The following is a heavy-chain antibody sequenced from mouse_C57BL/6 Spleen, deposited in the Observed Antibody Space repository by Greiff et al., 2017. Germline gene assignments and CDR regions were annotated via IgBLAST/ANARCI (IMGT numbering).Heavy chain of an antibody. CDR1: GYTFTSYW. CDR3: ARGLGDY. V-gene: IGHV1-50*01. CDR2: IDPSDSYT. Sequence: QVQLQQPGAELVKPGASVKLSCKASGYTFTSYWMQWVKQRPGQGLEWIGEIDPSDSYTNYNQKFKGKATLTVDTSSSTAYMQLSSLTSEDSAVYYCARGLGDYWGQGTSVTVSS. J-gene: IGHJ4*01.